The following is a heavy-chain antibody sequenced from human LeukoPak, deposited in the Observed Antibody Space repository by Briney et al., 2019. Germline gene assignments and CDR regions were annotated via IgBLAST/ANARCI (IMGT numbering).Heavy chain of an antibody. CDR3: ARDPSRNYGDPSPFDY. CDR1: GGTFSSYA. V-gene: IGHV1-69*06. J-gene: IGHJ4*02. D-gene: IGHD4-17*01. Sequence: SVKVSCKASGGTFSSYAISWVRQAPGQGLEWMGGIIPIFGTANYAQKFQGRVTITADKSTSTAYMELSSLRSEDTAVYYCARDPSRNYGDPSPFDYWGQGTLVTVSS. CDR2: IIPIFGTA.